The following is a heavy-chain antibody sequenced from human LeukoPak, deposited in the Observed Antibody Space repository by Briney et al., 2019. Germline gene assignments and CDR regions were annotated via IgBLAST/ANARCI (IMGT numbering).Heavy chain of an antibody. CDR3: AKSRGYRERWLHLDS. CDR2: IWSDGNEK. D-gene: IGHD5-24*01. CDR1: GFTFTDYG. Sequence: GTSLTLSCAASGFTFTDYGLHWVRQAPDKGLEWLAVIWSDGNEKRYADSVRGRFTVSRDNSRNTVYLQMNSPRAEDTAVYHCAKSRGYRERWLHLDSWGQGTQVTVSS. J-gene: IGHJ4*02. V-gene: IGHV3-33*06.